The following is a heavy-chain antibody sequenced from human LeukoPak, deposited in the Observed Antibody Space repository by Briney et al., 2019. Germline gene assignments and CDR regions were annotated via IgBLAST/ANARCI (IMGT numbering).Heavy chain of an antibody. CDR2: IRHSGST. D-gene: IGHD3-22*01. V-gene: IGHV4-34*01. Sequence: SETLSLTCAVYGGSFSGYYWSWIRQPPGKGLEWIGEIRHSGSTNYNPSLKSRVTISIDTSKNQFSLKLSSVTAADTAVYYCARGDYYDSSGYYYRHFDYWGQGTLVTVSS. CDR1: GGSFSGYY. CDR3: ARGDYYDSSGYYYRHFDY. J-gene: IGHJ4*02.